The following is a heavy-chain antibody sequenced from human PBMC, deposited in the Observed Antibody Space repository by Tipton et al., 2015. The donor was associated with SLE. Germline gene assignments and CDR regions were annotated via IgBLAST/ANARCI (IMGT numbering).Heavy chain of an antibody. CDR3: ARGSYYMDV. Sequence: TLSLTCTVSGGSISSYYWSWIRQPPGRGLEWIGYIYYRGSTDYNPSLKSRVTISVDTSKNQFSLKLSSVTAADTAVYYCARGSYYMDVWDKGTTVTVSS. CDR1: GGSISSYY. J-gene: IGHJ6*03. V-gene: IGHV4-59*08. CDR2: IYYRGST.